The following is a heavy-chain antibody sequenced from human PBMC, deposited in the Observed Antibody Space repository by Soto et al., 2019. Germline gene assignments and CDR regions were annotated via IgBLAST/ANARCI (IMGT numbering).Heavy chain of an antibody. V-gene: IGHV3-9*01. D-gene: IGHD3-10*01. CDR2: INWSSGSI. CDR3: AKDILATLVRVTTLDS. J-gene: IGHJ5*01. Sequence: EVQLVESGGGLVQPGRSLRLSCAVSGFTFDDYAMHWVRQAPGKGLEWVSGINWSSGSIGYADSVKGRFSISRDNGKNSLYLQMNSLRTEDTAFYYCAKDILATLVRVTTLDSWGRGTLVIVSS. CDR1: GFTFDDYA.